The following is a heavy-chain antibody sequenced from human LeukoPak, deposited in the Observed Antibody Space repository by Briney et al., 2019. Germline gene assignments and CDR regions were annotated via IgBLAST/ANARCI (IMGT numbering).Heavy chain of an antibody. D-gene: IGHD3-22*01. J-gene: IGHJ6*02. CDR2: ISGSGGST. Sequence: PGGSLRLSCAASGFTFSSYAMSWVRQAPGKGLEWVSAISGSGGSTYYADSVKGRFTISRDNSKNTLYLQMNSLRAEDTAVYYCAKEPYYYDSSGYYGMDVWGQGTTVTVSS. CDR3: AKEPYYYDSSGYYGMDV. V-gene: IGHV3-23*01. CDR1: GFTFSSYA.